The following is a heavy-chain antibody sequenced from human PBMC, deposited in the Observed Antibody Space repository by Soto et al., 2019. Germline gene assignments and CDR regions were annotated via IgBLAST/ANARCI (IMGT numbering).Heavy chain of an antibody. Sequence: QEQLVQSGGEVKKPGASVRVSCKASGYTFTKYGITWVRQAPGQGLEWMGWIGVYNGKTNYARKLQGRVIMTADTSASTAYMELRSLRSDDTAVYYCAKDYSTVTTDPLSVVLFDYWGQGALVTVSS. CDR1: GYTFTKYG. CDR2: IGVYNGKT. V-gene: IGHV1-18*04. D-gene: IGHD4-17*01. J-gene: IGHJ4*02. CDR3: AKDYSTVTTDPLSVVLFDY.